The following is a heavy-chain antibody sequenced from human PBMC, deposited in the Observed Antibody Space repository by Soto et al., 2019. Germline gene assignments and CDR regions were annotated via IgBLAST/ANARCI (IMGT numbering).Heavy chain of an antibody. D-gene: IGHD1-1*01. CDR2: ISGSGGST. V-gene: IGHV3-23*01. CDR1: GFTFSSYA. J-gene: IGHJ4*02. CDR3: AKGQLERRRVCYFDY. Sequence: PGGSLRLSCAASGFTFSSYAMSWVRQAPGKGLEWVSAISGSGGSTYYADSVKGRFTISRDNSKNTLYLQMNSLRAEDTAVYYCAKGQLERRRVCYFDYWGQGTLVTVSS.